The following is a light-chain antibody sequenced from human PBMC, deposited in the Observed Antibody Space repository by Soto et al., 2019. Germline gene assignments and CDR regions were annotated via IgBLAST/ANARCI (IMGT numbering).Light chain of an antibody. J-gene: IGLJ1*01. CDR2: EVS. CDR1: SSGVGSYNL. Sequence: QSALTQPASVSGSPGQSITISCTGTSSGVGSYNLVSWYQQHPGKAPKLMIYEVSKRPSGVSNRFSGSKSGNTASLTISGPQAEDEADYYCCSYAGSSTYVLGTGTKVTVL. V-gene: IGLV2-23*02. CDR3: CSYAGSSTYV.